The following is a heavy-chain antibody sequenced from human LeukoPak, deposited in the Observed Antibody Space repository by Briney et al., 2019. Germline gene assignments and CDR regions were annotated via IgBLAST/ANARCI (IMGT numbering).Heavy chain of an antibody. CDR3: ARDYAGYYYYMDV. CDR1: GFTFSSYS. D-gene: IGHD3-16*01. Sequence: GGSLRLSCAASGFTFSSYSMNWVRQAPGKGLEWVSSISSSSSYIYYADSVKGRFTISRDNAKNSLYLQMNSLRAQDTAVYYCARDYAGYYYYMDVWGKGTTVTVSS. V-gene: IGHV3-21*01. J-gene: IGHJ6*03. CDR2: ISSSSSYI.